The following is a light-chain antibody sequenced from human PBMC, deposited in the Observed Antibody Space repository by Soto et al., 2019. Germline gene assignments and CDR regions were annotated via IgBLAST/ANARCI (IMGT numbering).Light chain of an antibody. V-gene: IGKV3-15*01. CDR2: GAS. Sequence: EIVMTQPPATLSVSPGERVTLSCRASQSVSDNLAWYQQKPGQAPRLLIYGASTRATTTPARFSGSGSGTEFTLTISSLQSEDFAVYFCQQSNNWPYTFGQGTKLDIK. J-gene: IGKJ2*01. CDR1: QSVSDN. CDR3: QQSNNWPYT.